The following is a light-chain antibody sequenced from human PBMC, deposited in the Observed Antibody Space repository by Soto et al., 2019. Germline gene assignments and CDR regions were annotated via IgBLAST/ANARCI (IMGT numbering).Light chain of an antibody. J-gene: IGLJ1*01. CDR2: DVT. Sequence: QSALTQPASVSGPPGPSITISCTGTSIDVGAYNYVSWYQHHPGKAPRLAIYDVTNRPSGISDRFSGSKSGNTASLTISGLLAEDEADYYCTSYTSTSTYVFGTGTKVTVL. CDR3: TSYTSTSTYV. CDR1: SIDVGAYNY. V-gene: IGLV2-14*01.